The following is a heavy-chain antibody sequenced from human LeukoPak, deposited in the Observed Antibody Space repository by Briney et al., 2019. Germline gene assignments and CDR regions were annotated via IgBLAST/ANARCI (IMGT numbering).Heavy chain of an antibody. CDR3: ARDGRDGFIDY. D-gene: IGHD5-24*01. CDR2: LNEDGTKK. J-gene: IGHJ4*02. V-gene: IGHV3-7*01. CDR1: GFTFTSYW. Sequence: PGGSLRLSCAASGFTFTSYWMSWVRQAPGKGLEWVANLNEDGTKKYHVGSVKGRFTISRDNAKNSLYLQLDSLRAGDTAVYYCARDGRDGFIDYWGQGTLATVSS.